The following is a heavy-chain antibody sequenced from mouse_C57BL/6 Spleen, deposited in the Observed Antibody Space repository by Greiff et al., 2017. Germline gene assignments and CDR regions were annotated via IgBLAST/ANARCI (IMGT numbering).Heavy chain of an antibody. Sequence: QVQLQQSGAELVRPGASVTLSCKASGYTFTDYEMHWVKQTPVHGLEWIGAIDPETGGTAYNQKFKGKAILTADKTSSTAYMEFRSLTSEDSAVYYCTRWDYGNSFAYWGQGTLVTVSA. J-gene: IGHJ3*01. V-gene: IGHV1-15*01. D-gene: IGHD2-1*01. CDR1: GYTFTDYE. CDR2: IDPETGGT. CDR3: TRWDYGNSFAY.